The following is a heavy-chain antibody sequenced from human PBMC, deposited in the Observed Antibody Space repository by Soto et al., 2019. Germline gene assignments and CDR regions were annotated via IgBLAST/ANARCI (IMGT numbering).Heavy chain of an antibody. V-gene: IGHV1-46*01. Sequence: ASVKVSCKASGYTFTGYYMHWVRQAPGQGLERKGKINPNSGSTSYAQKFQGRVTMTRDTSTSTVYMELSSLRSEDTAVYYCARPLIGDIVVVPAAPPAVWGQGTTVTVSS. CDR3: ARPLIGDIVVVPAAPPAV. D-gene: IGHD2-2*01. CDR1: GYTFTGYY. J-gene: IGHJ6*02. CDR2: INPNSGST.